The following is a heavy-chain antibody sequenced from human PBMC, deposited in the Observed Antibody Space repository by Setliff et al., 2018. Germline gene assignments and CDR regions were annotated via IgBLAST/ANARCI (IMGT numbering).Heavy chain of an antibody. Sequence: PSETLSLTCGVSGYSISSGHFWGWIRQPPGKGLEWLGNIFHSGSTYYNPTLXXRVTMSXXXXXXXXXXXXXXXXXXXXXXXXCARRDGSIIYREXFDYWXQGALVTVSS. CDR3: ARRDGSIIYREXFDY. D-gene: IGHD3-10*01. CDR2: IFHSGST. J-gene: IGHJ4*02. V-gene: IGHV4-38-2*01. CDR1: GYSISSGHF.